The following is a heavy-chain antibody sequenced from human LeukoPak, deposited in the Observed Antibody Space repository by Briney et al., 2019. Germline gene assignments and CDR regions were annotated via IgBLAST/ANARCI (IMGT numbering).Heavy chain of an antibody. CDR2: IIPIFGIA. CDR1: GGTFSSYA. V-gene: IGHV1-69*04. CDR3: ARVPLGYDPVRDYYYGIDV. Sequence: SVKVSCKASGGTFSSYAISWVRQAPGQGREWMGRIIPIFGIANYAQKFQGRVTITADKSTSTAYMELSSLRSEDTAVYYCARVPLGYDPVRDYYYGIDVWGQGTTVTVSS. J-gene: IGHJ6*02. D-gene: IGHD3-22*01.